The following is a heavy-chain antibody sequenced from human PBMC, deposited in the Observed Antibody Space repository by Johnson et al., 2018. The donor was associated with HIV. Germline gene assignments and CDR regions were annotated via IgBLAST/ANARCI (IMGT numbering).Heavy chain of an antibody. Sequence: QVQLVESGGGLVQPGGSLRLSCAASGFTFSSYWMHWVRQAPGKGLEWVAVVWSDGNNRYYADSVKGRFTISRDNAKNSLYLQMNSLRAEDTALYYCARARARVTFDIWGQGTMVTVSS. D-gene: IGHD2-21*01. V-gene: IGHV3-33*08. J-gene: IGHJ3*02. CDR1: GFTFSSYW. CDR3: ARARARVTFDI. CDR2: VWSDGNNR.